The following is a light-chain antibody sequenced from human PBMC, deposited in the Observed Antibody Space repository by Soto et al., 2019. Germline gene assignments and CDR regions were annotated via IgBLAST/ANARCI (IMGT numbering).Light chain of an antibody. Sequence: ETQLTQSPSTLSASIGDRVTITCRASQEINDWLAWYQQRPGKAPKLLIYKASTLQSGVPLRFSGSGSGTEFTLTISSLQPDDFATYFCQQRTFGQGTKVEIK. CDR3: QQRT. J-gene: IGKJ1*01. CDR1: QEINDW. V-gene: IGKV1-5*03. CDR2: KAS.